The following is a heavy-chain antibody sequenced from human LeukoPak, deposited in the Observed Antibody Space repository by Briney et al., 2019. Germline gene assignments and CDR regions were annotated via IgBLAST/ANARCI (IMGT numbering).Heavy chain of an antibody. CDR1: GGSFSGYY. CDR2: INHSGST. V-gene: IGHV4-34*01. CDR3: ARRTVLRYFDWLSPFDY. D-gene: IGHD3-9*01. Sequence: PSETLSLTCAVYGGSFSGYYWSWIRQPPGKGLEWIGEINHSGSTYYNPSLKSRVTISVDTSKNQFSLKLSSVTAADTAVYYCARRTVLRYFDWLSPFDYWGRGTLVTVSS. J-gene: IGHJ4*02.